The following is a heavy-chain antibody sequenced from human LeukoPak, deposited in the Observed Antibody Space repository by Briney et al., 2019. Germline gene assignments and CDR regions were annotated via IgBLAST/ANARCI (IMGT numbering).Heavy chain of an antibody. CDR2: IYSGGST. CDR1: GFSVSSNY. Sequence: GGSLRLSCEASGFSVSSNYMTWVRQAPGKGLEWVSVIYSGGSTYYADSVKGRFIISRDNARNLLYLQMNSLRDEDTAVYYCARDKGEAVLNTVGHFDSWGQGALVTVSS. D-gene: IGHD2/OR15-2a*01. V-gene: IGHV3-53*01. J-gene: IGHJ4*02. CDR3: ARDKGEAVLNTVGHFDS.